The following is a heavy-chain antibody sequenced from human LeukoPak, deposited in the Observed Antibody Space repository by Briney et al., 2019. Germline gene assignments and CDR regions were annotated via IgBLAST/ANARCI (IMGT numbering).Heavy chain of an antibody. CDR1: GFTFSSYS. J-gene: IGHJ4*02. Sequence: TPGGSLRLSCAASGFTFSSYSMNWVRQAPGKWLEWVSSISSSSSYIYYADSVKGRFTISRDNAKNSLYLQMNSLRAEDTAVYYCARDQYLAYCGGDCYSGQFDYWGQGILVTVSS. V-gene: IGHV3-21*01. D-gene: IGHD2-21*02. CDR2: ISSSSSYI. CDR3: ARDQYLAYCGGDCYSGQFDY.